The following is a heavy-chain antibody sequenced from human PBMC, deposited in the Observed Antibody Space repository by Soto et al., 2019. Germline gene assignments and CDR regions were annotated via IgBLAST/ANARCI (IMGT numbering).Heavy chain of an antibody. J-gene: IGHJ5*02. V-gene: IGHV4-4*07. CDR1: GGTISGYC. CDR2: IYSSGST. D-gene: IGHD3-3*01. CDR3: ARGQRFSDWFDP. Sequence: PSETLSLTCTVTGGTISGYCWTWIRQSAGGGLEWIGRIYSSGSTNYNPSLKSRVTISLDTSMNHFSLRLSSVTAADTAVYYCARGQRFSDWFDPWGQGTLVTVS.